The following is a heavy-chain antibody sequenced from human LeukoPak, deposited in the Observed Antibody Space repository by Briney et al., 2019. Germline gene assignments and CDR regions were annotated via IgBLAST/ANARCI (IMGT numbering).Heavy chain of an antibody. Sequence: GASVKVSCKASGSTFTDYYMHWVRQAPGQGLEWMGWINPNSGGTNFAQKFQGRVTMTRDTSISTAYMELRSLRSDDTAVYYCARVMEAKMANNWFDPWGQGTLVTVSS. CDR3: ARVMEAKMANNWFDP. CDR2: INPNSGGT. D-gene: IGHD5-24*01. CDR1: GSTFTDYY. V-gene: IGHV1-2*02. J-gene: IGHJ5*02.